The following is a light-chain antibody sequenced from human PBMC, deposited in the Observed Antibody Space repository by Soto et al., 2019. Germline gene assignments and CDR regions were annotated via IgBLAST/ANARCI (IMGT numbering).Light chain of an antibody. V-gene: IGLV2-23*01. CDR3: CSYAGSSTYV. Sequence: QSVLTQPASVSGCRGQSITISCTRTSSDVGSYNLVSWYQQHPGKAPKLMIYEGSKRPSGVSNRFSGSKSGNTASLTISGLQAEDEAGYYCCSYAGSSTYVFGTGTKVTVL. CDR2: EGS. J-gene: IGLJ1*01. CDR1: SSDVGSYNL.